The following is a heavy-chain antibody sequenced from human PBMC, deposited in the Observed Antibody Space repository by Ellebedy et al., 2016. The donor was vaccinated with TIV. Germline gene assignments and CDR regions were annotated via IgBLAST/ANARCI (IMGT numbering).Heavy chain of an antibody. J-gene: IGHJ4*02. D-gene: IGHD6-19*01. CDR3: TRRTSSGYDY. CDR1: GYSFTNYW. V-gene: IGHV5-10-1*01. CDR2: IDPTDSYT. Sequence: GGSLRLSCKGSGYSFTNYWISWVRQMPGKGLEWMGKIDPTDSYTNYSPSFQGHVTISADKSISTAHLQWSGLKASDTAMYYCTRRTSSGYDYWGQGTLVTVSS.